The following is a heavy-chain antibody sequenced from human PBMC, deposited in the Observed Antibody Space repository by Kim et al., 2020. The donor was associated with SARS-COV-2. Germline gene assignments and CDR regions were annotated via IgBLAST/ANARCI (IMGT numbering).Heavy chain of an antibody. J-gene: IGHJ4*02. CDR3: ARRVRGVSPFDY. Sequence: HTPTLTGRVTISVDTSKNQFSLKLSSVTAADTAVYYCARRVRGVSPFDYWGQGTLVTVSS. V-gene: IGHV4-34*13. D-gene: IGHD3-10*01.